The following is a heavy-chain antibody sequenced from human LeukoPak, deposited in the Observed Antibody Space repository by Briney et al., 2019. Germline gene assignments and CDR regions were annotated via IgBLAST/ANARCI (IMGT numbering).Heavy chain of an antibody. CDR2: ISYDGSNK. V-gene: IGHV3-30*12. J-gene: IGHJ4*02. Sequence: GRSLRLSCAASGFTFSSYGMHWVRQAPGKGLEWVAVISYDGSNKYYADSVKGRFTISRDNSKNTLYLQMNSLRAEDTAVYYCAKDPLGGGGNYFDYWGQGTLVTVSS. D-gene: IGHD3-10*01. CDR3: AKDPLGGGGNYFDY. CDR1: GFTFSSYG.